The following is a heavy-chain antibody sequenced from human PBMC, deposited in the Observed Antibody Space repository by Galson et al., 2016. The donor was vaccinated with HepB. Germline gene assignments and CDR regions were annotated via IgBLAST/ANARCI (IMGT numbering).Heavy chain of an antibody. CDR1: GVTFSSYS. Sequence: SLRLSCAASGVTFSSYSMNWVRQAPGKGLEWVSYISSSTSTIYYADSVKGRFTISRDNAKNTLYLQMNSLRAEDTAVYYCARGGDYASWFDPWGQGTLVTVSS. D-gene: IGHD4-17*01. CDR3: ARGGDYASWFDP. J-gene: IGHJ5*02. CDR2: ISSSTSTI. V-gene: IGHV3-48*01.